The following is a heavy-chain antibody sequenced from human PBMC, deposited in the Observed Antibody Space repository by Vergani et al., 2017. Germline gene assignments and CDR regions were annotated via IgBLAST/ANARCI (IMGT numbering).Heavy chain of an antibody. CDR2: IYYSGST. CDR1: GGSISSSSYY. J-gene: IGHJ3*02. V-gene: IGHV4-39*07. D-gene: IGHD4-23*01. Sequence: QLQLQESGPGLVKPSETLSLTCTVSGGSISSSSYYWGWIRQPPGKGLEWIGSIYYSGSTYYNPSLKSRVTISVDTSKNQFSLKLSSVTAADTAVYYCATTTVVDFPVGAFDIWGQGTMVTVSS. CDR3: ATTTVVDFPVGAFDI.